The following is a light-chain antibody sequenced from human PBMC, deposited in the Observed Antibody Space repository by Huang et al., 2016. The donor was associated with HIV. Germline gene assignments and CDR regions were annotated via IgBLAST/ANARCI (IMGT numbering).Light chain of an antibody. CDR1: QHVSSNY. V-gene: IGKV3-20*01. CDR3: HQYGNSPRT. Sequence: EIVLTQSPGTLSLSPGEGVILSCGASQHVSSNYLAWYQQRPGQAPRLLIYGASTRASGVPDRFRGSASGTDFTLTSNKLEPEDSALYFCHQYGNSPRTFGQGTKIE. J-gene: IGKJ1*01. CDR2: GAS.